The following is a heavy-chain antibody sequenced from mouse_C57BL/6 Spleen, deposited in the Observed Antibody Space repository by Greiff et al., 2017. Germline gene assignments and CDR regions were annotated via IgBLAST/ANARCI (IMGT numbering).Heavy chain of an antibody. CDR3: AREGKGITTVVAHYYYAMDY. J-gene: IGHJ4*01. D-gene: IGHD1-1*01. V-gene: IGHV1-82*01. CDR2: IYPGDGDT. Sequence: QVQLQQSGPELVKPGASVKISCKASGYAFSSSWMNWVKQRPGKGLEWIGRIYPGDGDTNYNGKFKGKATLTADKSSSTAYMQLSSLTSEDSAVYCCAREGKGITTVVAHYYYAMDYWGQGTSVTVSS. CDR1: GYAFSSSW.